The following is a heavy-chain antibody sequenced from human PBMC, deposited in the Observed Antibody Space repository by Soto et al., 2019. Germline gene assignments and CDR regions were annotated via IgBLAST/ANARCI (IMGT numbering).Heavy chain of an antibody. J-gene: IGHJ6*02. D-gene: IGHD6-6*01. CDR2: ISAYNGNT. CDR1: GYTFTSYG. CDR3: ARGKGIAARHYYYGMDV. Sequence: GASVKVSCKASGYTFTSYGYAWVRQAPGQGLEWMGWISAYNGNTNYAQKFQGRVTITRDTSASTAYMELSSLRSEDTAVYYCARGKGIAARHYYYGMDVWGQGTTVTVSS. V-gene: IGHV1-18*01.